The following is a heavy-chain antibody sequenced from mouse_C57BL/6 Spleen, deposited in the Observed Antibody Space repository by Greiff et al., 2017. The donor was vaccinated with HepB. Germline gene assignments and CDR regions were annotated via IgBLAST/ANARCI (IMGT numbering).Heavy chain of an antibody. Sequence: EVQVVESGGGLVQPGGSLKLSCAASGFTFSDYGMAWVRQAPRKGPEWVAFISNLAYSIYYADTVTGRFTISRENAKNTLYLEMSSLRSEDTAMYYCARMLRSWYFDVWGTGTTVTVSS. D-gene: IGHD1-1*01. J-gene: IGHJ1*03. V-gene: IGHV5-15*01. CDR2: ISNLAYSI. CDR1: GFTFSDYG. CDR3: ARMLRSWYFDV.